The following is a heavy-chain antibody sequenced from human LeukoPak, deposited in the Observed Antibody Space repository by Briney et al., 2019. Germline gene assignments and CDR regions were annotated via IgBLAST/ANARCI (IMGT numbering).Heavy chain of an antibody. Sequence: GGPLRPSGRALGITFRSYAIHWVGQAPGKGLEWVAAIIYDGSNKYYVDSVKGRFTISRDNSKNTLYLQMNNLRAEDTAVYYCARADLGSCSGGSCYGHYWGQGTLVTVSS. CDR2: IIYDGSNK. CDR3: ARADLGSCSGGSCYGHY. CDR1: GITFRSYA. D-gene: IGHD2-15*01. V-gene: IGHV3-30-3*01. J-gene: IGHJ4*02.